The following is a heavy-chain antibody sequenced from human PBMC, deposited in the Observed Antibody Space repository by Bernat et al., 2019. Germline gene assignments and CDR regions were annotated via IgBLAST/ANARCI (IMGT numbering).Heavy chain of an antibody. CDR1: GFTFSSYS. V-gene: IGHV3-21*01. D-gene: IGHD5-18*01. Sequence: EVQLVESGGGLVKPGGSLRLSCAASGFTFSSYSMNWVRQAPGKGLEWVSSISSSSSYIYYADSVKGRFTISRDNAKNSLYLQMNSLRAEDTAVYYCAREDTAMVTLDYYYGMDVWGQGTTVTVS. CDR2: ISSSSSYI. J-gene: IGHJ6*02. CDR3: AREDTAMVTLDYYYGMDV.